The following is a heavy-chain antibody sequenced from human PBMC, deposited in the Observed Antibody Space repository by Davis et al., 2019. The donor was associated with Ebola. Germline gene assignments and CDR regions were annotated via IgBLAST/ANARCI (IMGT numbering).Heavy chain of an antibody. D-gene: IGHD6-13*01. CDR2: IYYDGSI. V-gene: IGHV4-59*08. CDR1: GDSISSYY. CDR3: ARQGGRDNSTWLFDY. Sequence: PSETLSLTCTVSGDSISSYYWSWIRQPPGKGLEWIGYIYYDGSISYNPSLKSRVTMSVDTSKNQFSLKVTSVTAADTAVYYCARQGGRDNSTWLFDYWGQGTLVTVSS. J-gene: IGHJ4*02.